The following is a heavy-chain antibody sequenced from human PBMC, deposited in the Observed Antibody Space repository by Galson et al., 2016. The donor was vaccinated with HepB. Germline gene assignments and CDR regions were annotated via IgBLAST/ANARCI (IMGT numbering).Heavy chain of an antibody. CDR3: ARVDDYNPGALDI. V-gene: IGHV4-59*01. CDR2: IHYSGT. Sequence: SETLSLTCTVSGGPLSASYWSWIRQPPGKGLEWIANIHYSGTTVSPSVKSRVSISLDTSKNQFSLDLRSVTAADTGFYYCARVDDYNPGALDIWGQGTLVTVS. J-gene: IGHJ3*02. CDR1: GGPLSASY. D-gene: IGHD5-24*01.